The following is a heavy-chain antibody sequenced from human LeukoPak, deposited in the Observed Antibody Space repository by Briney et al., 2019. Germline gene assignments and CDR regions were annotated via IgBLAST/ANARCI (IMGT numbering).Heavy chain of an antibody. CDR3: ARFARGPMIANFFGDY. CDR1: GGSISSSNW. Sequence: SETLSLTCAVSGGSISSSNWWSWVRQPPGKGLEWIGEIYHSGSTNYNPSLKSRVTISVDKSKNQFSLKLSSVTAADTAVYYCARFARGPMIANFFGDYWGQGTLVTVSS. J-gene: IGHJ4*02. V-gene: IGHV4-4*02. D-gene: IGHD3-22*01. CDR2: IYHSGST.